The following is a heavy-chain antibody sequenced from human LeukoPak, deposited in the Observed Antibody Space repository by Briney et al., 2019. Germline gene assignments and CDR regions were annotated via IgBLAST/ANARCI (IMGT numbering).Heavy chain of an antibody. CDR2: IKLDGTEK. CDR1: GLTFSSYW. Sequence: QSGGSLRLSCAASGLTFSSYWMTWVRQAPGKGLEWVANIKLDGTEKYYVDSVKGRFTISRDNAKNSLDLQMNSLRVEDTAVYYCARDLGLSGSDLLDYWGQGTMVTVSS. D-gene: IGHD5-12*01. V-gene: IGHV3-7*01. CDR3: ARDLGLSGSDLLDY. J-gene: IGHJ4*02.